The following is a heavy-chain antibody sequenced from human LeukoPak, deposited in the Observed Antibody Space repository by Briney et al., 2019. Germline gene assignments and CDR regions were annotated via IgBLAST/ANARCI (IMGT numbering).Heavy chain of an antibody. V-gene: IGHV4-61*02. CDR2: IYTTGST. D-gene: IGHD3-16*02. J-gene: IGHJ6*03. CDR1: GGSVNRGSYF. Sequence: SQTLSLTCTVSGGSVNRGSYFWTWIRQPAAKGLEWIGRIYTTGSTSYNPSLKSRVTISLDTSKNQFSLKLNSVTAADTAVYYCAKSWGYTRPYYNYMDVWGKGTTVTVSS. CDR3: AKSWGYTRPYYNYMDV.